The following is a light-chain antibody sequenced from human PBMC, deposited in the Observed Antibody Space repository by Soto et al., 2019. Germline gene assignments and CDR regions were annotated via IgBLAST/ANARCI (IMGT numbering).Light chain of an antibody. V-gene: IGLV1-47*01. J-gene: IGLJ2*01. CDR3: AAWDDSLSGVV. CDR1: SSNIGNNY. CDR2: RNN. Sequence: VLTQPPSASGTPGQRVTISCSGSSSNIGNNYVHWYQQLPGTAPKLLIYRNNQRPSGVPDRVSGSKSGTSASLAISGLRSEDEADYYCAAWDDSLSGVVFGGGTKVTVL.